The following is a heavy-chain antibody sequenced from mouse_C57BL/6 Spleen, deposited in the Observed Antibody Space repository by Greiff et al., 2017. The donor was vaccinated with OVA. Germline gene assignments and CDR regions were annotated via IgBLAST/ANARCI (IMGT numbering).Heavy chain of an antibody. D-gene: IGHD1-1*01. Sequence: EVKLQESGPGLVKPSQSLSLTCSVTGYSITSGYYWNWIRQFPGNKLEWMGYISYDGSNNYNTSLKNRISITRDTSKNQFFLKLNSVTTEDTATYYCARVDYYGSSSFAYWGQGTLVTVSA. J-gene: IGHJ3*01. CDR1: GYSITSGYY. V-gene: IGHV3-6*01. CDR2: ISYDGSN. CDR3: ARVDYYGSSSFAY.